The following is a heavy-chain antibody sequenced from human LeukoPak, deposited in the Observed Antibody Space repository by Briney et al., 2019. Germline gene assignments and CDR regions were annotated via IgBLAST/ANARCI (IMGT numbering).Heavy chain of an antibody. CDR1: GFTVSSNY. CDR2: IYSSGNT. CDR3: ARGDGYNSYYFDY. Sequence: GGSLRLSCAASGFTVSSNYMSWVRQAPGKGLEWVSVIYSSGNTYYADSVKGRFTISRDNSKNTLYLQMNSLRAEDTAVYYCARGDGYNSYYFDYWGQGTLVTVSS. V-gene: IGHV3-53*01. J-gene: IGHJ4*02. D-gene: IGHD5-24*01.